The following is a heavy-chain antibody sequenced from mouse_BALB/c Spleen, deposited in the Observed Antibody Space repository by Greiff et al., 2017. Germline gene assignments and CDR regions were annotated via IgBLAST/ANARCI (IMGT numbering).Heavy chain of an antibody. J-gene: IGHJ3*01. V-gene: IGHV5-12-2*01. CDR1: GFTFSSYT. CDR2: ISNGGGST. Sequence: DVMLVESGGGLVKPGGSLKLSCAASGFTFSSYTMSWVRQTPEKRLEWVAYISNGGGSTYYPDTVKGRFTISRDNAKNTLYLQMSSLKSEDTAMYYCARHYDYSWFAYWGQGTLVTVSA. D-gene: IGHD2-4*01. CDR3: ARHYDYSWFAY.